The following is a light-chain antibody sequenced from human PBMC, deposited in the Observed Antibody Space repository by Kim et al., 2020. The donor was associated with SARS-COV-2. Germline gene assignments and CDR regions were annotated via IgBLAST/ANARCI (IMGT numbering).Light chain of an antibody. J-gene: IGLJ3*02. CDR2: EVS. V-gene: IGLV2-23*02. Sequence: GPSITISFTGTSSDVASYNLVSWYQQHPGKAPKLMIYEVSKRPSGVSNRFSGSKSGNTASLTISGLQAEDEADYYCCSYAGSSTWVFGGGTQLTVL. CDR3: CSYAGSSTWV. CDR1: SSDVASYNL.